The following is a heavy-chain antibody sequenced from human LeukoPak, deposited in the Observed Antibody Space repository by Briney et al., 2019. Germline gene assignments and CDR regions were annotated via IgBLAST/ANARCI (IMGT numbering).Heavy chain of an antibody. J-gene: IGHJ4*02. CDR2: IYTSGST. CDR1: GGSFSSYY. Sequence: SETLSLTCAVYGGSFSSYYWSWIRQPAGKGLEWIGRIYTSGSTNYNPSLKSRVTMSVDTSKNQFSLKLSSVTAADTAVYYCALSTSYGRPFDYWGQGTLVTVSS. CDR3: ALSTSYGRPFDY. D-gene: IGHD1-26*01. V-gene: IGHV4-59*10.